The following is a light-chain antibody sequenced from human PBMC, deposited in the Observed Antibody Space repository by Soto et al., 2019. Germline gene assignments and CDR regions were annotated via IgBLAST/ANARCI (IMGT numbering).Light chain of an antibody. V-gene: IGLV2-14*01. Sequence: QSVLTQPASVSGSPGLSITISCTGSSSDVGGYNYVSWYQQHPGKAPKLMIYDVSNRPSGVSNRFSGSKSGNTASLTISGLQAEDEAVFYCSSYTSRSTFAFGSGTKVTVL. CDR2: DVS. J-gene: IGLJ1*01. CDR3: SSYTSRSTFA. CDR1: SSDVGGYNY.